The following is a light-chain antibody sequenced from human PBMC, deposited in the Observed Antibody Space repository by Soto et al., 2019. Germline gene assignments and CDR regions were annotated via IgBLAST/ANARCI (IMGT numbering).Light chain of an antibody. J-gene: IGKJ4*01. V-gene: IGKV1-6*02. CDR2: GAS. CDR1: QGIRTD. Sequence: AIQMTQSPSSLSASVGDRVTITCRASQGIRTDLGWYQQKPGKAPNLLIYGASILQSGVPSRFSGSGSGTAFTLTIYSLQPEDFATYYCLQDYDYPLTFGGGTKVEIK. CDR3: LQDYDYPLT.